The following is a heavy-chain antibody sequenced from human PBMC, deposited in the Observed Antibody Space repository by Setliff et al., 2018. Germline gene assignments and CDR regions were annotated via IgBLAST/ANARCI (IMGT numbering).Heavy chain of an antibody. D-gene: IGHD2-2*01. CDR2: IIPNFGTT. J-gene: IGHJ6*03. CDR1: GGTFRSYG. Sequence: SVKVSCKASGGTFRSYGISWVRQAPGQGLEWMGGIIPNFGTTSYAQKFQGRVTITADESTNTAYMELSSLRSDDTAVFYCAREVVVVKSAINYYYYMDVWGKGTTVTVSS. V-gene: IGHV1-69*13. CDR3: AREVVVVKSAINYYYYMDV.